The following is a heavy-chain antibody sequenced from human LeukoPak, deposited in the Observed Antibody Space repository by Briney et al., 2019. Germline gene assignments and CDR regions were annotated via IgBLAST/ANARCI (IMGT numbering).Heavy chain of an antibody. Sequence: PSETLSLTCTVSGGSINSHSWSWVRQPPGKGVEWIGHVYYSGSTNYNPSLKSRVTISVDTSKNQFSLRLSSVIAADTAVYYCARLFYYDSSHYWEYFDYWGQGTLVTVSS. V-gene: IGHV4-59*11. J-gene: IGHJ4*02. CDR3: ARLFYYDSSHYWEYFDY. D-gene: IGHD3-22*01. CDR2: VYYSGST. CDR1: GGSINSHS.